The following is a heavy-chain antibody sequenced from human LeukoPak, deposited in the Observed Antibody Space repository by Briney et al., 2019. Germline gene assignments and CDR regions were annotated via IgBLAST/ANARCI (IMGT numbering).Heavy chain of an antibody. CDR1: GYTFTSYD. D-gene: IGHD1-7*01. Sequence: ASVKDSCKASGYTFTSYDINGVRQATGQGLEWMGWMNPNSGNTGYAQKFQGRVAITRNTSISTAYMELSSLSPEDTAVYYCARGGNYEDDYYYYMDVWGKGTTVTVSS. CDR3: ARGGNYEDDYYYYMDV. CDR2: MNPNSGNT. V-gene: IGHV1-8*03. J-gene: IGHJ6*03.